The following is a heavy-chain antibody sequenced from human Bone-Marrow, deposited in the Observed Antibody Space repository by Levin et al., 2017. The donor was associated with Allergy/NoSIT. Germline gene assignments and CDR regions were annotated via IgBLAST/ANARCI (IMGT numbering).Heavy chain of an antibody. CDR2: VYHTGLT. V-gene: IGHV4-4*02. D-gene: IGHD2-21*02. CDR1: GGSIYSDHW. J-gene: IGHJ4*02. CDR3: ASLAYGDPPFDS. Sequence: SETLSLTCAVSGGSIYSDHWWSWVRQFPGGGLEWMGEVYHTGLTNYNPSLKSRVTMSVDTSKNQFSLSLISVTAADPAVDYCASLAYGDPPFDSWGQGTLVTVSS.